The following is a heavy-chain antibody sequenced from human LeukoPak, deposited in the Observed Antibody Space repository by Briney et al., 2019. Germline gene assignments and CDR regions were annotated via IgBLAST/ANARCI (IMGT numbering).Heavy chain of an antibody. J-gene: IGHJ4*02. CDR2: ISGSGDNT. D-gene: IGHD3-22*01. V-gene: IGHV3-23*01. CDR1: GFTFSSYA. CDR3: AKGSYYDSSGSFFFDY. Sequence: GGSLRLSCAASGFTFSSYAMSWVRQAPGKGLEWVSGISGSGDNTYYADSVKGRFTISRDNSKNTLYVQVNSLGTEDTAAYYCAKGSYYDSSGSFFFDYWGQGTLVTVSS.